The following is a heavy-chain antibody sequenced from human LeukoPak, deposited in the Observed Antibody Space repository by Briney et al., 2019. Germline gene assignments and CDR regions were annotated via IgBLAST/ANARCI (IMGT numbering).Heavy chain of an antibody. Sequence: SGPTLVKPTQTLTLTCTFSGFSLSTSGVGVGWIRQPPGKALEWLALIYWDDDKRYSPSLKSRLTITKDTSKNQVALTMTNMDPVDTATYYCAHYGVDEGEDNWFDPWGQGTLVTVSS. V-gene: IGHV2-5*02. J-gene: IGHJ5*02. CDR1: GFSLSTSGVG. D-gene: IGHD4-17*01. CDR3: AHYGVDEGEDNWFDP. CDR2: IYWDDDK.